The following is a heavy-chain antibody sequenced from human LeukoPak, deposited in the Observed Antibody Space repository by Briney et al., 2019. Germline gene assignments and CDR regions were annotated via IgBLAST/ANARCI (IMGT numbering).Heavy chain of an antibody. J-gene: IGHJ4*02. Sequence: SETLSLTCTVSGDSISSSSSYWGWIRQPPREGLEWIGGIYYSGSTYYNTSLKSRVTISVDPSKNQFPLKLSSVTAADTAVYYCARNSCPSGSCYDNRGYFDYWGQGTLVTVSS. CDR1: GDSISSSSSY. V-gene: IGHV4-39*01. CDR3: ARNSCPSGSCYDNRGYFDY. CDR2: IYYSGST. D-gene: IGHD2-15*01.